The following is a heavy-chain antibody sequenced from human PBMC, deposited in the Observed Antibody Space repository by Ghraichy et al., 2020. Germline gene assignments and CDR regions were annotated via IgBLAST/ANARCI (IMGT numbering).Heavy chain of an antibody. CDR1: SVSVSSPNYY. D-gene: IGHD3-9*01. Sequence: LNISCTVSSVSVSSPNYYWTWIRQPPGRELEWIASIYYSGSTNYNPSLMSRVTISLDTSKNQLSLTLTSVTASDTAVYYCARVFHYTMDVWGQGTTVTVSS. V-gene: IGHV4-61*01. J-gene: IGHJ6*02. CDR2: IYYSGST. CDR3: ARVFHYTMDV.